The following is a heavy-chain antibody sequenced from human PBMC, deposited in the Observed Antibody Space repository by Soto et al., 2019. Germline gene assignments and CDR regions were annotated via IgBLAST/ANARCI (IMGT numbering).Heavy chain of an antibody. CDR1: GFTFSSYG. D-gene: IGHD3-22*01. CDR3: AKYTGPLDGYLDY. Sequence: GGSLRLSCAASGFTFSSYGMHWVRQAPGKGLEWVAVISYDGSNKYYADSVKGRFTTSRDNSKNTLYLQMNSLRAEDTAVYYCAKYTGPLDGYLDYWGQGTLVTVSS. J-gene: IGHJ4*02. CDR2: ISYDGSNK. V-gene: IGHV3-30*18.